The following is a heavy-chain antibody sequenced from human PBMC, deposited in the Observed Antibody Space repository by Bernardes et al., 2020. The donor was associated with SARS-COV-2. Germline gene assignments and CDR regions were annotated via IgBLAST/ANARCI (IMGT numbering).Heavy chain of an antibody. Sequence: GGSLRLCCAASGFTFSSYAMHWVRQAPGKGLEWVAVISYDGSNKYYADSVKGRFTISRDNSKNTLYLQLNSLRAEDTAVYYCARGGGSYLTRFDYWGQGTLVTVSS. V-gene: IGHV3-30-3*01. J-gene: IGHJ4*02. D-gene: IGHD1-26*01. CDR2: ISYDGSNK. CDR1: GFTFSSYA. CDR3: ARGGGSYLTRFDY.